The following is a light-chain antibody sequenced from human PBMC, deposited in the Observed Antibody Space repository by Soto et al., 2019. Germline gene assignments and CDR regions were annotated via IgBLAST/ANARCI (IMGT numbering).Light chain of an antibody. Sequence: DIQMTQSPSSVSASVRDRVTITCRASQDISSCLAWYQQKPGQDPQLLIYAASSLQSGVPSRFSGSGSGTDFTLTISSLQPKDFATYYCQQANSFPPETFGQGTKLEIK. J-gene: IGKJ2*01. CDR3: QQANSFPPET. V-gene: IGKV1D-12*01. CDR1: QDISSC. CDR2: AAS.